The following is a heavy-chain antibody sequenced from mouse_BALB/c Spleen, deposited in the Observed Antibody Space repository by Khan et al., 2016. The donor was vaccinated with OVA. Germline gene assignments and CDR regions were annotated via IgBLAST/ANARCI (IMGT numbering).Heavy chain of an antibody. Sequence: QVQLKESGAELVRPGTSVKLSCKASGYTFTNYWINWVKQRPGQGLEWIGNIYPSDSYTNYNQKFRDKATLTVDKSSSTAYMQLSSPTSEDSAVYYGTRGDPGNFDYWGQGTTLTVSS. J-gene: IGHJ2*01. D-gene: IGHD2-13*01. V-gene: IGHV1-69*02. CDR3: TRGDPGNFDY. CDR1: GYTFTNYW. CDR2: IYPSDSYT.